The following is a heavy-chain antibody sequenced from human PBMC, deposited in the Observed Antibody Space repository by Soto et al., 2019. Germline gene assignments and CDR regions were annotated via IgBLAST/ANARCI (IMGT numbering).Heavy chain of an antibody. Sequence: SETLSLTCTVSGGSISSSSYYWGGIRQPPGKGLEWIGSIYYSGSTYYNPSLKSRVTISVDTSKNQFSLKLSSVTAADTAVYYCARPSPRYCSGGSCLEFPDAFDIWGKGTMVS. CDR3: ARPSPRYCSGGSCLEFPDAFDI. CDR2: IYYSGST. J-gene: IGHJ3*02. CDR1: GGSISSSSYY. V-gene: IGHV4-39*01. D-gene: IGHD2-15*01.